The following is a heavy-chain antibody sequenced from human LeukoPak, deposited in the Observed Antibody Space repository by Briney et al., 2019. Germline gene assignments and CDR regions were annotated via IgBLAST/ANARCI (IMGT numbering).Heavy chain of an antibody. CDR1: GGTFSSYA. CDR3: ARIIAAAGSHY. CDR2: IIPIFGIA. V-gene: IGHV1-69*04. Sequence: SVKVSCKASGGTFSSYAISWVRQAPGQGLEWMGRIIPIFGIANYAQKFQGRVTITADKSTGTAYMELSSLRSEDTAVYYCARIIAAAGSHYWGQGTLVPVSS. D-gene: IGHD6-13*01. J-gene: IGHJ4*02.